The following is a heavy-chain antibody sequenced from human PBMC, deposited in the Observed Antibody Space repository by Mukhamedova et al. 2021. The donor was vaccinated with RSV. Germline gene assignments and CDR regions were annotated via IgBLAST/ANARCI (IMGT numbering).Heavy chain of an antibody. Sequence: QSAGKGLEWIGRISDTGKTNYNPSLKSRLTLSIDPSNNQFSLTLNSMTAADAAVYYCARARQPSSMGFYYHYMDVWGAGITVTVSS. CDR3: ARARQPSSMGFYYHYMDV. CDR2: ISDTGKT. D-gene: IGHD2/OR15-2a*01. J-gene: IGHJ6*03. V-gene: IGHV4-4*07.